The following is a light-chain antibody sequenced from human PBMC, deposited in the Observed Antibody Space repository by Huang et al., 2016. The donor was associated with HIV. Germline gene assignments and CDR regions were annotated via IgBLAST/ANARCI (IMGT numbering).Light chain of an antibody. CDR3: QQRDNWPLT. Sequence: EIVLTQSPATLSLSPGEIATLSCRASQSVSSSLAWYQQKPGQAPRLLIYESFNRATGIPARFSGSGSGTDFTLTISSLEPEEFAVYYCQQRDNWPLTFGQGTRLEIK. CDR1: QSVSSS. CDR2: ESF. V-gene: IGKV3-11*01. J-gene: IGKJ5*01.